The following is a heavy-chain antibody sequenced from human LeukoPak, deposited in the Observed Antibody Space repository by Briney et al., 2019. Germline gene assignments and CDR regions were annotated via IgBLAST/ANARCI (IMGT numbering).Heavy chain of an antibody. J-gene: IGHJ3*02. CDR2: ISHDGTNK. CDR3: ARGQYDYVWGSYRSPDAFDI. V-gene: IGHV3-30*04. CDR1: GFIFNTYA. Sequence: GGSLRLSCAASGFIFNTYAMHWVRQAPGKGLEWVAVISHDGTNKYYADSVKGRFTISRDNAKNSLYLQMNSLRAEDTAVYYCARGQYDYVWGSYRSPDAFDIWGQGTMVTVSS. D-gene: IGHD3-16*02.